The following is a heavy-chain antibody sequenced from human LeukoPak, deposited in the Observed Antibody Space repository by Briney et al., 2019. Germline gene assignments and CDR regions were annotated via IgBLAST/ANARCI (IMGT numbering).Heavy chain of an antibody. J-gene: IGHJ3*02. CDR3: ASEMTLGNRNAFDI. CDR1: GGTFSSYA. D-gene: IGHD7-27*01. Sequence: SVKVSCKASGGTFSSYAISWVRQAPGQGLEWMGGIIPIFGTANYAQKFQGRVTITADESTSTAYMELSSLRSEDTAVYYCASEMTLGNRNAFDIWGQGTMVTVSS. CDR2: IIPIFGTA. V-gene: IGHV1-69*13.